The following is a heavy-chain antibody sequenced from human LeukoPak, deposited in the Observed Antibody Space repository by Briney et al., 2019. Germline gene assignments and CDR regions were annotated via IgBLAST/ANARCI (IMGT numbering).Heavy chain of an antibody. J-gene: IGHJ4*02. D-gene: IGHD3-16*02. CDR3: ARIQEYYDYVWGSYRPNYFDY. CDR2: INTNSGGT. CDR1: GYTFTGYY. V-gene: IGHV1-2*02. Sequence: ASVTVSCNVSGYTFTGYYTHWDRQPPEQGLEWMGWINTNSGGTNYAQKFQGRVTMTRDTSISTAYMELSRLRSEDTAVYYCARIQEYYDYVWGSYRPNYFDYWGQGTLVTVSS.